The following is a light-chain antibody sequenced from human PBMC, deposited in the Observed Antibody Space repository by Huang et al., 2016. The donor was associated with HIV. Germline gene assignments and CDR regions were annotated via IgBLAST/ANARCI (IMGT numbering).Light chain of an antibody. CDR2: WAS. CDR3: QQYYQNPQT. V-gene: IGKV4-1*01. J-gene: IGKJ5*01. CDR1: QSLLYSLNNKNY. Sequence: DIVMTQSPDSLSVSPGERATIDCKSSQSLLYSLNNKNYLAWFQQKAGQPPKLLLYWASTRECGIPERFSGSGSGTDFTLTINNLQPEDVATYYCQQYYQNPQTFGQGT.